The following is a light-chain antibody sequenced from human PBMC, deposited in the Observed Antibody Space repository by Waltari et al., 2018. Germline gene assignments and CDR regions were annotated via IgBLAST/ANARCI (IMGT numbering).Light chain of an antibody. CDR2: KVN. V-gene: IGKV2-40*01. CDR3: MQSTKDPYS. Sequence: DIVMTQTPLSLPVPPGDSASFSCSSRQSLVHSNGNTFLHWYLQKPGHSPRLLVYKVNNRESGVPDRFSGSGSGTDFTLKITRVEPEDVGVYYCMQSTKDPYSFGQGTKVEIK. CDR1: QSLVHSNGNTF. J-gene: IGKJ2*03.